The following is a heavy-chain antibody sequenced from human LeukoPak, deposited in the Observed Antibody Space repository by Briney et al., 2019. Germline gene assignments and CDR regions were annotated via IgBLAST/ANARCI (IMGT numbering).Heavy chain of an antibody. Sequence: QPGGSLRLSCAASGFNFNSYWMHWVRQAPGKGLVWVSCINGDGSNTRYADSVKGRFTISRDNAKNTLHLQVNSLRAEDTAVYYCARTPRLDYWGQGTLVTVSS. CDR3: ARTPRLDY. CDR2: INGDGSNT. CDR1: GFNFNSYW. V-gene: IGHV3-74*01. J-gene: IGHJ4*02.